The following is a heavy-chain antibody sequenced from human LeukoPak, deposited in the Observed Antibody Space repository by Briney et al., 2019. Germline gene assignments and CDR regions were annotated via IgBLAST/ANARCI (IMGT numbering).Heavy chain of an antibody. J-gene: IGHJ4*02. V-gene: IGHV4-30-4*08. CDR1: GGSISSGDYY. Sequence: SQTLSLTCTVSGGSISSGDYYWSWIRQPPGKGLEWIGYIYYSGSTYYNPSLKSRVTMSIDTSKNQFSLKLSSVTAADTAVYFCARDESEFDYWGQGTLVTVSS. CDR3: ARDESEFDY. CDR2: IYYSGST.